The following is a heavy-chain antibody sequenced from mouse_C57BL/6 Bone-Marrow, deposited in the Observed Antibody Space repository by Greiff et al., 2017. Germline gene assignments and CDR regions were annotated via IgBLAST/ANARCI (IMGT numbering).Heavy chain of an antibody. J-gene: IGHJ3*01. CDR2: ITHSGET. CDR1: GFPITSGYY. CDR3: AGENHYDGYLAY. V-gene: IGHV12-3*01. Sequence: VQRVESGPGLVKPSQSLFLTCSITGFPITSGYYWIWIRQSPGKPLEWMGYITHSGETFYNPSLQSPISITRETSKNQFFLQLNSVTTEDTAMYYCAGENHYDGYLAYWGQGTLVTVSA. D-gene: IGHD2-3*01.